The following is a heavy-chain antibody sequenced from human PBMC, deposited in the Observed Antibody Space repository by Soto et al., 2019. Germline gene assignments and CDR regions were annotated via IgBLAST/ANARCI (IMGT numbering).Heavy chain of an antibody. CDR2: IYYSGST. V-gene: IGHV4-30-4*01. J-gene: IGHJ6*02. CDR1: GGTISSGDYY. Sequence: SETLSLTCTVSGGTISSGDYYWSWIRQPPGKGLEWIGYIYYSGSTYYNPSLKSRVTISVDTSKNQFSLKLSSVTAADTAVYYCARDRVVAAVTYCYYRMDVKGRGSTGAVSS. CDR3: ARDRVVAAVTYCYYRMDV. D-gene: IGHD2-15*01.